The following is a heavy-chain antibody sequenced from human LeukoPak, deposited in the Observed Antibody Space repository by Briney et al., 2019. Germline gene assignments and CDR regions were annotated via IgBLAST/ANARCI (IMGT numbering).Heavy chain of an antibody. J-gene: IGHJ4*02. CDR3: AKEKKYYYDSTGYPGCDY. CDR1: GFTFSSYG. CDR2: IRYDGSNK. D-gene: IGHD3-22*01. Sequence: GGSLRLSCTASGFTFSSYGMHWVRQAPGKGLEWVAFIRYDGSNKYYADSVKGRFTISRDNSKNTLYLQLNSLRAEETAVYYCAKEKKYYYDSTGYPGCDYWGQGTLVTVSS. V-gene: IGHV3-30*02.